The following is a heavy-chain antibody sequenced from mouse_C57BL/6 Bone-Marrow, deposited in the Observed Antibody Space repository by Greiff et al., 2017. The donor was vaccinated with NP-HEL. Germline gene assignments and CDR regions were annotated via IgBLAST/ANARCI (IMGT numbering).Heavy chain of an antibody. CDR1: GFKIKNTY. CDR3: ASPYINYVLDY. D-gene: IGHD2-5*01. J-gene: IGHJ2*01. V-gene: IGHV14-3*01. Sequence: EVKLMESVAEFVRPGASVKLSCTASGFKIKNTYVHWVKQRPEQGLEWIGMIDPANANTKYGPKFQGKATIAADASSNTAYLQLSSLTSEDTAIYYCASPYINYVLDYWGQGTTLTVSS. CDR2: IDPANANT.